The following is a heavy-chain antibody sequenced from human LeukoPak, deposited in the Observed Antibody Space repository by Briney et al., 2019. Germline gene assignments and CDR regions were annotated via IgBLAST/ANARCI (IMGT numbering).Heavy chain of an antibody. CDR3: ARVDGSSSLIDY. Sequence: GGSLRLSCAASGFTFSSYSMNWVRQAPGKGLEWVSSISSSSSYIYYADSVKGPFTISRDNAKNSLYLQMNSLRAEDTAVYYCARVDGSSSLIDYWGQGTLVTVSS. CDR1: GFTFSSYS. J-gene: IGHJ4*02. V-gene: IGHV3-21*01. CDR2: ISSSSSYI. D-gene: IGHD6-6*01.